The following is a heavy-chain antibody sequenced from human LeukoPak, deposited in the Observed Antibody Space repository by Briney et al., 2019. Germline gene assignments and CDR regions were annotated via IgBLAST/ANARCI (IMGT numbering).Heavy chain of an antibody. V-gene: IGHV1-18*04. CDR2: ISAYNGNT. CDR1: GYTFTSYG. CDR3: ARDWGLWFGTRTSGWYFDL. J-gene: IGHJ2*01. D-gene: IGHD3-10*01. Sequence: ASVKVSCKASGYTFTSYGISWVRQAPGQGLEWIGWISAYNGNTHYAQKLQGRVTMTTDTSTRTAHTELGSARSEDTAVYYCARDWGLWFGTRTSGWYFDLWGRGTLVTVSS.